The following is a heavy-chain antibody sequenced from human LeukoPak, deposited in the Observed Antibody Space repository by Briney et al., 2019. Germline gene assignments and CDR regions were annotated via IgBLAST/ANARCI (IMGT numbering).Heavy chain of an antibody. D-gene: IGHD5-24*01. CDR3: ARGRNGYNRHDY. V-gene: IGHV1-8*01. CDR2: MNPNSGNT. Sequence: ASVKVSRKASGYTFTSYDINWVRQATGQGLEWMGWMNPNSGNTGYAQKFQGRVTMTRNTSISTAYMELSSLGSEDTAVYYCARGRNGYNRHDYWGQGTLVTVSS. J-gene: IGHJ4*02. CDR1: GYTFTSYD.